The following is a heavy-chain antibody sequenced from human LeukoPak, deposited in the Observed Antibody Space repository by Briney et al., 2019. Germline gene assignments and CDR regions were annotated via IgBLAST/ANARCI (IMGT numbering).Heavy chain of an antibody. CDR1: GYTFTSYD. CDR2: MNPNSGNT. D-gene: IGHD4-17*01. Sequence: ASVKASCKASGYTFTSYDINWVRQATVQGLEWIGWMNPNSGNTGYAQKFQGRVTMTRNTSISTAYMELSSLRSEDTAVYYCAREGDIYGVSLMAWFDPWGKGTLVTVSS. J-gene: IGHJ5*02. CDR3: AREGDIYGVSLMAWFDP. V-gene: IGHV1-8*01.